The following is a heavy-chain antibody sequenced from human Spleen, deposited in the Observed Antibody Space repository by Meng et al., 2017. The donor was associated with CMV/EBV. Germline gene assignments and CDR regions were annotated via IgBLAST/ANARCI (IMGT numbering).Heavy chain of an antibody. J-gene: IGHJ4*02. CDR1: GYTFTTYW. V-gene: IGHV5-51*01. CDR3: ARYVGATYYFDY. D-gene: IGHD1-26*01. Sequence: GGSLRLSCKASGYTFTTYWIGWVRQMPGKGLEWMGIFYPGDSDTRYSPSFQGQVTISADKSISTAYLQWNSLKASDTAMYYCARYVGATYYFDYWGQGTLVTVSS. CDR2: FYPGDSDT.